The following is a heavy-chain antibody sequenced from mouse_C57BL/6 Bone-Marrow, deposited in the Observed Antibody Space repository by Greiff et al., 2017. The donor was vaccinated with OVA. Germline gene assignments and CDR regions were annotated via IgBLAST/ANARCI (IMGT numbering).Heavy chain of an antibody. J-gene: IGHJ4*01. V-gene: IGHV8-12*01. D-gene: IGHD1-1*01. CDR1: GFSLSTSGMG. Sequence: QVTLKVSGPGILQSSQTLSLTCSFSGFSLSTSGMGVSWIRQPSGKGLEWLAHIYWDDDKRYNPSLKSRLTISKDTSRNQVFLKITSVDTAATATYYCARVYYYGSSYPYYYAMDYWGQGTSVTVSS. CDR3: ARVYYYGSSYPYYYAMDY. CDR2: IYWDDDK.